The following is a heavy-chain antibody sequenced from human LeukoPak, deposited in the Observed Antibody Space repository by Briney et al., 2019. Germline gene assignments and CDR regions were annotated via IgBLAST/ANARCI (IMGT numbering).Heavy chain of an antibody. CDR3: ARVLLAGYYGSGSLDY. Sequence: SETLSLTCAVYGGSFSGYYWSWIRQPPGKGLEWIGEINHSGSTNYNPSLKSRVTISVDTSKNQFSLKLSSVTAADTAVYYCARVLLAGYYGSGSLDYWGQGTLVTVSS. D-gene: IGHD3-10*01. CDR1: GGSFSGYY. V-gene: IGHV4-34*01. J-gene: IGHJ4*02. CDR2: INHSGST.